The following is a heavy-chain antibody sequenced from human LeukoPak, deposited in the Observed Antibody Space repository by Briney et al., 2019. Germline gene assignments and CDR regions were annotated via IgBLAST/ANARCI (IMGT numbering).Heavy chain of an antibody. D-gene: IGHD5/OR15-5a*01. V-gene: IGHV3-7*04. CDR1: AITFSNSW. J-gene: IGHJ4*02. Sequence: GGSLRLSCTASAITFSNSWMSWVRQAPDKGLEWLANIKQDGSETNYVDSVKGRFTISRDNAKNSLFLQMNSLRGEETAIYYCARHLAGDSLYRHFDYWGQGALVTVSS. CDR2: IKQDGSET. CDR3: ARHLAGDSLYRHFDY.